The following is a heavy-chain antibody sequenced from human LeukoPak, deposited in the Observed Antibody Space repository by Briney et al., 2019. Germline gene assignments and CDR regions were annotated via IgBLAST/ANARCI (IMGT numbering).Heavy chain of an antibody. D-gene: IGHD1-1*01. CDR2: IYRGGST. V-gene: IGHV3-53*01. CDR3: ARGDWNFDY. J-gene: IGHJ4*02. Sequence: GGSLRLSCAVSGLTVSSNHMSWVRQAPGEGLEWVSVIYRGGSTNYADSAKGRFTISRDNSKNTLYLQMNSLRAEDTAVYYCARGDWNFDYWGQGTLVTVSS. CDR1: GLTVSSNH.